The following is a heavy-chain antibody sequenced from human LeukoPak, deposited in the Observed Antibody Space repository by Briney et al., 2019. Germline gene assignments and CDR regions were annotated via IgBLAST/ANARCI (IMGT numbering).Heavy chain of an antibody. J-gene: IGHJ4*02. Sequence: GESLQISCKGSGYSFSNYWIGCVRQMPGKGREWVGIIYPDDSDTRYSPSFQDQVTISADKSISTAYLQWSSLKASDTAMYYCARHYPGGDYFIDYWGQGTLVTVSS. CDR1: GYSFSNYW. CDR2: IYPDDSDT. D-gene: IGHD4-17*01. CDR3: ARHYPGGDYFIDY. V-gene: IGHV5-51*01.